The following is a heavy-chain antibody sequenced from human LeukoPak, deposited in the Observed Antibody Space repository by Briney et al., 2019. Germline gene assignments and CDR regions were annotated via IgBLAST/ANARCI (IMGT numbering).Heavy chain of an antibody. Sequence: GGSLRLSCAASGFPFSSYGMHWVRQAPGKGLEWVAAISNDGNNKFYADSVKGRFTISRDNPKNTMNLQMNSLRAEDTAVYYCARDAHYYDSSGYDYWGQGTLVTVSS. V-gene: IGHV3-30*03. CDR1: GFPFSSYG. J-gene: IGHJ4*02. D-gene: IGHD3-22*01. CDR3: ARDAHYYDSSGYDY. CDR2: ISNDGNNK.